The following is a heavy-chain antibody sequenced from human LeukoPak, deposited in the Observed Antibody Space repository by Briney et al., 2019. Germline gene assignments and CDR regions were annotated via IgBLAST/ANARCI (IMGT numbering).Heavy chain of an antibody. CDR3: ARDRRNYYGSGSHNPDY. V-gene: IGHV3-48*01. Sequence: PGGSLRLSCAASGFTFSSYEMNWVRQAPGKGLEWVSYISSSSSTIYYADSVKGRFTISRDNAKNSLYLQMNSLRAEDTAVYYCARDRRNYYGSGSHNPDYWGQGTLVTVSS. CDR1: GFTFSSYE. D-gene: IGHD3-10*01. J-gene: IGHJ4*02. CDR2: ISSSSSTI.